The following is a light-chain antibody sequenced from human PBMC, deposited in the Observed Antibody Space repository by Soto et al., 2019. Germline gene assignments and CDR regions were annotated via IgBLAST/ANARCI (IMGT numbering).Light chain of an antibody. V-gene: IGKV1D-12*01. J-gene: IGKJ5*01. CDR3: HQPISCPIA. CDR1: PDLSSS. CDR2: AAS. Sequence: PMPQNPYSVSASVGDRVTITCRASPDLSSSLAWYQQQPGKAPQLLISAASSFQSGVPSRCIGSGSGTDFTLTILSLQPEDVSTYYCHQPISCPIAFGQGTRLEIK.